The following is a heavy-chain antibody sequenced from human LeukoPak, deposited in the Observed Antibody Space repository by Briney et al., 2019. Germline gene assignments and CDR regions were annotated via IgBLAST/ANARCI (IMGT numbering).Heavy chain of an antibody. J-gene: IGHJ5*02. D-gene: IGHD1-20*01. V-gene: IGHV1-8*01. Sequence: ASVKVSCKASGYTFTSYDINWVRQATGQGLEWMGWMNPNSGNTGYAQKLQGRVTMTTDTSTSTAYMELRSLRSDDTAVYYCARDELRSITGTSSGWFDPWGQGTLVTVSS. CDR1: GYTFTSYD. CDR2: MNPNSGNT. CDR3: ARDELRSITGTSSGWFDP.